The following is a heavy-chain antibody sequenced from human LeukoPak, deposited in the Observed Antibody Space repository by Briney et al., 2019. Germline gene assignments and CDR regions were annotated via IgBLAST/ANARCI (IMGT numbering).Heavy chain of an antibody. CDR3: AREKGYYGSGKNYYYMDV. Sequence: PSETLSLTCSVSGASISSHYWSWVRQPPGKGLEWIGYIYYSGSTNYNPSLKSRVTISVDTSKNQFSLKLSSVTAADTAVYYCAREKGYYGSGKNYYYMDVWGKGTTVTISS. D-gene: IGHD3-10*01. J-gene: IGHJ6*03. CDR2: IYYSGST. V-gene: IGHV4-59*11. CDR1: GASISSHY.